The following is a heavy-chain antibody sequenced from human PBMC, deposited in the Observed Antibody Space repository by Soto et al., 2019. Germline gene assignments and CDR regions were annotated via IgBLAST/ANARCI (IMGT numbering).Heavy chain of an antibody. J-gene: IGHJ5*02. V-gene: IGHV4-4*09. CDR3: ARGYYDSTGFAVDP. CDR2: MYFGGSF. D-gene: IGHD3-22*01. CDR1: GASVSTGY. Sequence: QMQLQESGPGLVKPSETLSLTCTVSGASVSTGYWSWIRRPPGKGLEWIGFMYFGGSFNYNPSLTSRVTVSVETSKNQFSMKLTSVTAADTAVYYCARGYYDSTGFAVDPWGQGTLVTVSS.